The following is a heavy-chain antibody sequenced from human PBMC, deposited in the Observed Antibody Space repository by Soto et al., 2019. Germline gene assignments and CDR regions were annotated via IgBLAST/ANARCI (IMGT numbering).Heavy chain of an antibody. V-gene: IGHV3-53*01. D-gene: IGHD3-3*01. CDR2: IYSGGST. J-gene: IGHJ6*02. Sequence: GGSLRLSCAASGFTVSSNYMSWVRQAPGKGLEWVSVIYSGGSTDYADSVKGQVTISRDNSKYTLYLQMNSRRAEDTAVYYCAREGDDSWSDYPYYYGMDVWGQGTTVTVSS. CDR1: GFTVSSNY. CDR3: AREGDDSWSDYPYYYGMDV.